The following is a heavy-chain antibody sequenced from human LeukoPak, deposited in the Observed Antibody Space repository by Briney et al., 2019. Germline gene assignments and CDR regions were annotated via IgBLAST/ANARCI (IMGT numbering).Heavy chain of an antibody. Sequence: ASVKVSCKASGYTFTGYYMHWVRQAPGRGLEWMGWINPNSGGTNYAQKFQGRVTMTRDTSISTAYMELSRLRSDDTAVYYCASGLIVGATIPDYWGQGTLVTVSS. CDR3: ASGLIVGATIPDY. V-gene: IGHV1-2*02. D-gene: IGHD1-26*01. CDR2: INPNSGGT. CDR1: GYTFTGYY. J-gene: IGHJ4*02.